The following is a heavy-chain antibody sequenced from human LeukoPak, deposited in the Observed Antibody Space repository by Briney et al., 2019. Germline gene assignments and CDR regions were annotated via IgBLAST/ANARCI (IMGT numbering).Heavy chain of an antibody. CDR1: GFTFSSYA. CDR3: AKDPYSGNELNWFDP. J-gene: IGHJ5*01. Sequence: GGSLRLSCAASGFTFSSYAMSWVRQAPGKGLEWVSAISGSGGSTYYADSVKGRFTISRDNSKNTLYLQMNSLRAEDTAVYYCAKDPYSGNELNWFDPWGQATLVTVSS. D-gene: IGHD1-26*01. CDR2: ISGSGGST. V-gene: IGHV3-23*01.